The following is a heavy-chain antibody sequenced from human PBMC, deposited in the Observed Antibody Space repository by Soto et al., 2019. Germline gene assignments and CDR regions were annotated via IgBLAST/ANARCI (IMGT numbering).Heavy chain of an antibody. CDR2: ISAYNGNT. Sequence: QVQLVQSGAEVKKPGASVKVSCKASGYTFTSYGISWVRQAPGQGLEWMGWISAYNGNTNYAQKLQGRVTMTTDTSTSTADMELRILRSDDTAVDYCARDHPLYDTSGRGWFDPWGQGTLVTV. J-gene: IGHJ5*02. CDR1: GYTFTSYG. CDR3: ARDHPLYDTSGRGWFDP. V-gene: IGHV1-18*01. D-gene: IGHD3-22*01.